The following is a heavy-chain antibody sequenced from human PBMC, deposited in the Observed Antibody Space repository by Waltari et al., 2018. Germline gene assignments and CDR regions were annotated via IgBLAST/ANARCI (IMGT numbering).Heavy chain of an antibody. D-gene: IGHD5-18*01. Sequence: EVQLVESGGGLVQPGGSLRLSCAASGFTFSSYAMSWVRKAPGKGLEWVAAISGSGGRTYYADSVKGRFTISRDNSKNTLYLQMNSLRAEDTAVYYCAKHNRGYSYGEFDPWGQGTLVTVSS. CDR1: GFTFSSYA. CDR2: ISGSGGRT. V-gene: IGHV3-23*04. CDR3: AKHNRGYSYGEFDP. J-gene: IGHJ5*02.